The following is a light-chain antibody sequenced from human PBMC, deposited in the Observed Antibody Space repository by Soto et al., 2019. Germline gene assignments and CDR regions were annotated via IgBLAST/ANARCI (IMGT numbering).Light chain of an antibody. V-gene: IGKV1-6*01. CDR1: QGIRNA. CDR2: AAS. J-gene: IGKJ5*01. CDR3: QQANSFPIT. Sequence: AIQMTQSPSSLSASVGDRVTITCRASQGIRNALGWYQQKPGKAPKLLIYAASSLQSGVPSRFSGSGSGTDFTLTISSLQPEDFATYYCQQANSFPITFGQGTRLEIK.